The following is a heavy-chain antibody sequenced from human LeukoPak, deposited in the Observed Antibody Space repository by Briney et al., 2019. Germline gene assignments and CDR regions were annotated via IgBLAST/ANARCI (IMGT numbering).Heavy chain of an antibody. Sequence: KTGGSLRLSCAASGFTFSSYSMNWVRQAPGKGLEWVSSISSSSSYIYYADSVKGRFTISRDNAKNSLYLQMNSLRAEDTAVYYCARVELLWFGELSDNYFDYWGQGTLVTVSS. CDR1: GFTFSSYS. CDR3: ARVELLWFGELSDNYFDY. V-gene: IGHV3-21*01. D-gene: IGHD3-10*01. CDR2: ISSSSSYI. J-gene: IGHJ4*02.